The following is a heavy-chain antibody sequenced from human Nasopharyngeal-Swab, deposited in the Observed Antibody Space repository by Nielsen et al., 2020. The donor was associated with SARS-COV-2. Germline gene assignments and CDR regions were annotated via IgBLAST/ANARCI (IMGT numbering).Heavy chain of an antibody. CDR3: AKKYGTRGWYVSLDY. J-gene: IGHJ4*02. CDR2: AGGNDGST. V-gene: IGHV3-23*01. CDR1: GFGFSAFA. D-gene: IGHD6-19*01. Sequence: GESLKISCAASGFGFSAFAMSWVRQAPGKGLEWVSAAGGNDGSTFYADSVRGRFTISRDNSKNTLYLQMNSLRAEDTALYYCAKKYGTRGWYVSLDYWGQGTQVTVSS.